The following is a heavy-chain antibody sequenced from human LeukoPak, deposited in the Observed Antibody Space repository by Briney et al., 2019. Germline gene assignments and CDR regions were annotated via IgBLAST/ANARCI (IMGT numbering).Heavy chain of an antibody. J-gene: IGHJ4*02. CDR3: ARDQAYFDY. Sequence: GRSLRLSCAASGFTFSTYGMHWVRQAPGKGLEWVAVIWYDGSNKYYADSVKGRFTISRDNSKNTLYLQMNSLRTEDTAVYYCARDQAYFDYWGQGTLVTVSS. V-gene: IGHV3-33*08. CDR2: IWYDGSNK. CDR1: GFTFSTYG.